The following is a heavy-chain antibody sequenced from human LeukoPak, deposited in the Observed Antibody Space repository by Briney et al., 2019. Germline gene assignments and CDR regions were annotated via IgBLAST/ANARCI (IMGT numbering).Heavy chain of an antibody. D-gene: IGHD2-2*01. CDR1: GGSISSYY. CDR2: IYYSGST. V-gene: IGHV4-59*01. J-gene: IGHJ5*02. CDR3: ARGAVVVPAAMGTSNWFDP. Sequence: SETLSLTCTVSGGSISSYYWSWIRQPLGKGLEWIGYIYYSGSTNYNPSLKSRVTISVDTSKNQFSLKLSSVTAADTAVYYCARGAVVVPAAMGTSNWFDPWGQGTLVTVSS.